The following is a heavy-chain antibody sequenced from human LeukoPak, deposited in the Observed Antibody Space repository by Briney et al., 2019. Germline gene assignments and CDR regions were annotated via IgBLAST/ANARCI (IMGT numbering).Heavy chain of an antibody. CDR2: ISGSGGST. CDR3: AKGEYSSSWYAEYFQH. D-gene: IGHD6-13*01. V-gene: IGHV3-23*01. J-gene: IGHJ1*01. Sequence: PGGSLRLSCAASGFSFSSYAMSWVRQAPGKGLEWVSAISGSGGSTYYADSVKGRFTMSRDNSKNTLYLQMNSLRAEDTAVYYCAKGEYSSSWYAEYFQHCGHGNLVTVSS. CDR1: GFSFSSYA.